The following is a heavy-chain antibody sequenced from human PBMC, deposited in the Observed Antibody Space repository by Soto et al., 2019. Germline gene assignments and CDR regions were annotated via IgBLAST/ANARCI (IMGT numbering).Heavy chain of an antibody. D-gene: IGHD3-3*01. CDR2: IYHSGST. CDR1: GGSISSSNW. J-gene: IGHJ4*02. Sequence: PSETLSLTCAVSGGSISSSNWWSWVRQPRGKGLEWIGEIYHSGSTTYNPHLKSRVTISVDKSKNQFSLKLSSVTAADTAVYYCARDNRYGRSDYFDYWGQGTLVTVSS. CDR3: ARDNRYGRSDYFDY. V-gene: IGHV4-4*02.